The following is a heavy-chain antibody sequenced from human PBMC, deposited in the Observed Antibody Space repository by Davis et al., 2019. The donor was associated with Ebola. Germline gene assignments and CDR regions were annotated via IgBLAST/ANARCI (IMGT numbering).Heavy chain of an antibody. CDR2: FHYSGST. D-gene: IGHD4-17*01. J-gene: IGHJ4*02. CDR1: GGSVSTSGYY. Sequence: SETLSLTCTVSGGSVSTSGYYGGWIRQPPGKGLEWIGSFHYSGSTYYNPSFKSRVTISEDTAKNQFSLKVYSVTAADTAVYYCARHGDYGAFDYWGQGTLVTVSS. V-gene: IGHV4-39*01. CDR3: ARHGDYGAFDY.